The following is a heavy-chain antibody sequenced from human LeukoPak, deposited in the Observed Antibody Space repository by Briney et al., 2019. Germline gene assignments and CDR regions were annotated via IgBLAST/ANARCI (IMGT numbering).Heavy chain of an antibody. CDR3: ARDFTPEWFDIH. J-gene: IGHJ4*02. CDR1: GFTFSSYA. V-gene: IGHV3-30-3*01. Sequence: GGSLRLSCAASGFTFSSYAMHWVRQAPGKGLEWVAVISYDGSNKYYADSVKGRFTISRDNSKSTLYLQMNSLRAEDTAVYYCARDFTPEWFDIHWGQGTLVTVS. D-gene: IGHD3-3*01. CDR2: ISYDGSNK.